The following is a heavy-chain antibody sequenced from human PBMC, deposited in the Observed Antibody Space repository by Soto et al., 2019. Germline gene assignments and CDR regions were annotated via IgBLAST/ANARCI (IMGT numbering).Heavy chain of an antibody. V-gene: IGHV5-10-1*01. D-gene: IGHD6-19*01. CDR2: IDPSDSYT. CDR1: GYSFTSYW. Sequence: PGESLKISCKGSGYSFTSYWISWVRQMPGKGLEWMGRIDPSDSYTNYSPSFQGHVTISADKSISTAYLQWSSLKASDTAMYYCTRSYSRVSNWFDPWGQGTLVTVSS. J-gene: IGHJ5*02. CDR3: TRSYSRVSNWFDP.